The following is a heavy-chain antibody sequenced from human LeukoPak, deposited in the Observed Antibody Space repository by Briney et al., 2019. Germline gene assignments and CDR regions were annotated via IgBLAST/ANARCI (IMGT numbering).Heavy chain of an antibody. J-gene: IGHJ4*02. CDR1: GFTFSSYW. CDR3: ARDRYGDYDY. V-gene: IGHV3-7*03. CDR2: IKQDGSEK. Sequence: PGGSLRLSCAASGFTFSSYWMSWVRQAAGKGLEWVASIKQDGSEKYYVDSVNGLFTISRDNAKNSLYLQMNSLRAEDTAVYYWARDRYGDYDYWGQGTLVTVSS. D-gene: IGHD4-17*01.